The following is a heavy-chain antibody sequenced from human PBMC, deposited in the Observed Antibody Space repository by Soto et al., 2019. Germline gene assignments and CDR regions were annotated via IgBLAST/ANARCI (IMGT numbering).Heavy chain of an antibody. CDR2: IIPIFGTA. J-gene: IGHJ6*02. V-gene: IGHV1-69*13. CDR3: ARGGLGPNITMVRGVLITGAPHYYYYGMDV. D-gene: IGHD3-10*01. CDR1: GGTFSSYA. Sequence: SVKVSCKASGGTFSSYAISWVRQAPGQGLEWMGGIIPIFGTANYAQKFQGRVTITADESTSTAYMELSSLRSEDTAVYYCARGGLGPNITMVRGVLITGAPHYYYYGMDVWGQGTTVTVSS.